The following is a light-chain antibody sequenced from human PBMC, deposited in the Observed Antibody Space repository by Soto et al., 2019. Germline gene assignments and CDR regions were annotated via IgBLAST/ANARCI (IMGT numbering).Light chain of an antibody. CDR1: QGISSW. Sequence: DIHMTQSPSAVSAAVVDRVTITRRASQGISSWLAWYQQKSGKAPKLLIYAASTLQSGVPSRFSGSGSGTEFTLTIISLQPEDFATYYCQQSYRFPKTVGRGTKVDIK. CDR2: AAS. J-gene: IGKJ4*01. CDR3: QQSYRFPKT. V-gene: IGKV1-12*01.